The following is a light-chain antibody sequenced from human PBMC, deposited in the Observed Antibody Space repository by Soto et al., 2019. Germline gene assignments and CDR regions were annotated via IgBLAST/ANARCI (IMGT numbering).Light chain of an antibody. Sequence: EIVLTQSPGTLSLSPGERATLSCRASQSIRGRYLAWHQQKPGQAPSLLIDDTSTRATGVPDRFSGSGSGTDFALTSSRVQPEDFANYFCQQYSSSPGTFGQGTKLEI. J-gene: IGKJ1*01. CDR2: DTS. V-gene: IGKV3-20*01. CDR1: QSIRGRY. CDR3: QQYSSSPGT.